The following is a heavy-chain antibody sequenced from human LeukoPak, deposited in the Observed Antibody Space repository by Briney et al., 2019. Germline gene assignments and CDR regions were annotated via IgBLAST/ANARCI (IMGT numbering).Heavy chain of an antibody. CDR3: ARAGGFFSPFGY. CDR1: GGSISSYC. Sequence: SETLSLTCTVSGGSISSYCWSWIRQPPGKGLDWIGYIYYSGSTNYNPSLKSRVTISLDTSKNQFSLKLSSVTAADTAVYYCARAGGFFSPFGYWGQGTLVTVSS. J-gene: IGHJ4*02. V-gene: IGHV4-59*01. D-gene: IGHD3-3*01. CDR2: IYYSGST.